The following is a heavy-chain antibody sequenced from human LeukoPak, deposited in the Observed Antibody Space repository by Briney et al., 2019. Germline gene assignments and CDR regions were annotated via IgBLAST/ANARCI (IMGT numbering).Heavy chain of an antibody. D-gene: IGHD5-12*01. CDR1: GFIFSTYT. CDR2: INGDGRTT. CDR3: VGDQVDNVGWLT. J-gene: IGHJ5*02. V-gene: IGHV3-64D*06. Sequence: PGGSLRLSCSASGFIFSTYTMYWVRQASGKGLEFVSVINGDGRTTYYADSVKGRFTISRDNSKNTLYLQMNSLRAEDTAVYYCVGDQVDNVGWLTWGQGTRVTVSS.